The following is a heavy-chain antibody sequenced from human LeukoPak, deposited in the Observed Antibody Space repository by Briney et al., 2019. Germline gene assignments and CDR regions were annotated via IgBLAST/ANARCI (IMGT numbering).Heavy chain of an antibody. CDR1: GFTVSSNY. Sequence: GGSLRLSCAASGFTVSSNYMSWVRQAPGKGLEWVSVIYSGGSTYYADSVKGRFTISRDNSKNTLYLQMNSLRTEDTAVYYCARWRLRSGDAFDIWGQGTMVTVSS. CDR2: IYSGGST. J-gene: IGHJ3*02. CDR3: ARWRLRSGDAFDI. D-gene: IGHD3-10*01. V-gene: IGHV3-53*01.